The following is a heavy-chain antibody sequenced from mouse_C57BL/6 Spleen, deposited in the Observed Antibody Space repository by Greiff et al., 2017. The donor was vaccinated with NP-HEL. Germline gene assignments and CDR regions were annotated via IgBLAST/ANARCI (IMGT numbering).Heavy chain of an antibody. V-gene: IGHV14-4*01. J-gene: IGHJ2*01. CDR3: TTATVVAPDY. CDR1: GFNIKDDY. Sequence: EVQLQESGAELVRPGASVKLSCTASGFNIKDDYMHWVKQRPEQGLEWIGWIDPENGDTESASKFQGKATITADTSSNTAYLQLSSLTSEDTAVYYCTTATVVAPDYWGQGTTLTVSS. D-gene: IGHD1-1*01. CDR2: IDPENGDT.